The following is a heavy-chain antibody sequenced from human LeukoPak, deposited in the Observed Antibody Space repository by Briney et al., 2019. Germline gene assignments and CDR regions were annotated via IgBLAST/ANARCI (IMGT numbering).Heavy chain of an antibody. CDR3: ARVTVDGSGSYILDY. Sequence: PXGSXXXXXXASGFTFSSXAXXXVRXAPGXGXXXXXVISYDGSNKYYADSVKGRFTISRDNSKNTLYLQMNSLRAEDTAVYYCARVTVDGSGSYILDYWGQGTLVTVSS. J-gene: IGHJ4*02. CDR1: GFTFSSXA. CDR2: ISYDGSNK. D-gene: IGHD3-10*01. V-gene: IGHV3-30-3*01.